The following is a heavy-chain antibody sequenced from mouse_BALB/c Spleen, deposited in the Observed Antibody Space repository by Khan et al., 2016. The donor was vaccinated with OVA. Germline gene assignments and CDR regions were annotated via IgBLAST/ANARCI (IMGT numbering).Heavy chain of an antibody. Sequence: VQLKESGPGLVKPSQSLSLTCTVTGYSITSDYAWNWIRQFPGNKLEWMGYISSSGSTNYNPALKSRISITRETSKNQFFLQLNSVTTEDTATYYCARDGSRYNYAMDYWGQGTSVTVSS. CDR3: ARDGSRYNYAMDY. CDR2: ISSSGST. CDR1: GYSITSDYA. V-gene: IGHV3-2*02. D-gene: IGHD2-3*01. J-gene: IGHJ4*01.